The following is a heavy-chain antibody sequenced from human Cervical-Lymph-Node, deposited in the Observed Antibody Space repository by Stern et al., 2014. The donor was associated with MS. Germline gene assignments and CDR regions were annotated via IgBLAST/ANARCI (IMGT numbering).Heavy chain of an antibody. Sequence: QVQLQQWGAGLLRPSETLSLTCAVHGASFTDNYWSWIRQTPGKGLEWIGEINHSGKTHHNPSLMSRVTLSLDTSKTQFALKLNSVTAADTAVYYCARERKVERSARVFVSFDVWGQGTLLTVSS. CDR2: INHSGKT. J-gene: IGHJ3*01. CDR1: GASFTDNY. V-gene: IGHV4-34*01. CDR3: ARERKVERSARVFVSFDV. D-gene: IGHD1-1*01.